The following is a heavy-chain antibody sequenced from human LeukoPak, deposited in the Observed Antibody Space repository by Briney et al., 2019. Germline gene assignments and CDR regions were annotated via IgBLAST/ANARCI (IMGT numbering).Heavy chain of an antibody. CDR1: GFTFSSYA. D-gene: IGHD1-26*01. V-gene: IGHV3-23*01. Sequence: GGSLRLSCAASGFTFSSYAMSWVRQAPGKGLEWVSTISGSGGSTYYADSVKGRFTISRDNSKNTLYLQMNSLRAEDTAVYYCAKGKSYSGSYYDYWGQGTLVTVSS. CDR2: ISGSGGST. J-gene: IGHJ4*02. CDR3: AKGKSYSGSYYDY.